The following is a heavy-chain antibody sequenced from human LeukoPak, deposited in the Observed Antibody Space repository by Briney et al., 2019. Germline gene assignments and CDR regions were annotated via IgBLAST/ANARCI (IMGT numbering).Heavy chain of an antibody. Sequence: GSLELFLGSSGFNFKSLWIHLVRQAPSKGAGLVAVIRYAGSNKYYGDSVKGRFTISRDNSKNTLYLQMNSLRAEDTAVYYCARALSAMVPDYWGQGTLVTVSS. D-gene: IGHD5-18*01. V-gene: IGHV3-33*01. J-gene: IGHJ4*02. CDR1: FNFKSLW. CDR2: IRYAGSNK. CDR3: ARALSAMVPDY.